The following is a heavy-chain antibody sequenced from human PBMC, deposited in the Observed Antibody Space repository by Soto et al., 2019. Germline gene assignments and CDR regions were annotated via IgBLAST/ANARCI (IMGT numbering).Heavy chain of an antibody. V-gene: IGHV1-3*01. CDR3: ARRGYGDYVALDY. J-gene: IGHJ4*02. Sequence: GPSVKVSCKSSGYTFTSYAIHWVRQAPGQRLEWMGWINGGNGDTRHSQKFQGRVTITRDTSASTAYMELSSLRSEDTAVYYCARRGYGDYVALDYWGQGTLVTVSS. CDR1: GYTFTSYA. D-gene: IGHD4-17*01. CDR2: INGGNGDT.